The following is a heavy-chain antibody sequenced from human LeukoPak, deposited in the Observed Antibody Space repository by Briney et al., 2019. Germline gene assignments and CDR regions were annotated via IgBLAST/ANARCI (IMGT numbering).Heavy chain of an antibody. J-gene: IGHJ4*02. Sequence: GGSLRLSCAASGFTVSSNYMNWVRQAPGKGLEWVSVIYSGGSTYYADSVKGRFTISRDNSKNTLYLQMNSLRAEDTAVYYCAREGASSSFGYWGQGTLVTVSS. CDR2: IYSGGST. D-gene: IGHD6-13*01. CDR1: GFTVSSNY. CDR3: AREGASSSFGY. V-gene: IGHV3-53*01.